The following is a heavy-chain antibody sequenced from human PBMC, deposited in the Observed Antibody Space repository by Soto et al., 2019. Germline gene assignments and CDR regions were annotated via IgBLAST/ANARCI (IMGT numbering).Heavy chain of an antibody. CDR3: ERDQWSTGSYYYGMDV. V-gene: IGHV1-18*01. CDR2: ISAYNGNT. Sequence: ASVKVSCKASGYTFTSYGISWVRQAPGQGLEWMGWISAYNGNTNYAQKLQGRVAMTTDTSTSTAYMELRSLRSDDTAVYYCERDQWSTGSYYYGMDVWGQGTTVTVSS. CDR1: GYTFTSYG. J-gene: IGHJ6*02. D-gene: IGHD2-8*01.